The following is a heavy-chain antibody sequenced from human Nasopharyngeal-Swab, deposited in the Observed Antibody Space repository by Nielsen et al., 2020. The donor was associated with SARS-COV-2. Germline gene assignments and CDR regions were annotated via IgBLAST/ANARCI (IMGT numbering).Heavy chain of an antibody. J-gene: IGHJ3*02. CDR3: ARAVRTEIVLMVYAIGAFDI. CDR1: GGSISSGGYY. CDR2: IYYSGST. V-gene: IGHV4-31*03. Sequence: SETLSLTCTVSGGSISSGGYYWSWIRQHPGKGLEWIGYIYYSGSTYYHPSLKRRVTISVDTSKNQFSLKLSSVTAAATAVYHCARAVRTEIVLMVYAIGAFDIWGQGTMVTVSS. D-gene: IGHD2-8*01.